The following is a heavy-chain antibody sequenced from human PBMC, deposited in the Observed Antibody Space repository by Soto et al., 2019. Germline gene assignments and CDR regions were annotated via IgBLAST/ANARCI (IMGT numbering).Heavy chain of an antibody. CDR2: IRSNAKSFAT. Sequence: GGSLRLSCAASGLASTASAGHWVRQASGKGPEWVGRIRSNAKSFATIYAASVNGRFTFSRDDSKSTAYLQMNSLKTEAPALYFCSCQGDSNEDVFDYWGQGTLVTVS. D-gene: IGHD4-4*01. V-gene: IGHV3-73*01. CDR1: GLASTASA. CDR3: SCQGDSNEDVFDY. J-gene: IGHJ4*02.